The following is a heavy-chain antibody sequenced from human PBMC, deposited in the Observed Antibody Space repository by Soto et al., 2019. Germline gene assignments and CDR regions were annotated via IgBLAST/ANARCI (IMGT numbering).Heavy chain of an antibody. D-gene: IGHD6-6*01. CDR2: MSAYNGNT. CDR3: VRGGSSSRRTDY. J-gene: IGHJ4*02. CDR1: GYTFSSYH. V-gene: IGHV1-18*01. Sequence: GASVKVSCKASGYTFSSYHISWVRQAPGQGLEWMGWMSAYNGNTNYAQKLQGRVTMTTDTSTSTAYMELRSLRSDDPAVYYCVRGGSSSRRTDYWGQGTLVTVSS.